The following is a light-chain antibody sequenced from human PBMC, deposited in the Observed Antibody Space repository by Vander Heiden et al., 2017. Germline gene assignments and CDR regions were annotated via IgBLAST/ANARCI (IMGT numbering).Light chain of an antibody. J-gene: IGKJ5*01. CDR2: AAS. CDR3: QQSYSNPIT. V-gene: IGKV1-39*01. CDR1: QSISSY. Sequence: IQMTQAPSSLSASVGDRVTITCRASQSISSYLNWYQQKPGKAPKLLIYAASSLQSGVPSRFSGSGSGTDFTLTISSLQPEDFATYYCQQSYSNPITFGQGTRLEIK.